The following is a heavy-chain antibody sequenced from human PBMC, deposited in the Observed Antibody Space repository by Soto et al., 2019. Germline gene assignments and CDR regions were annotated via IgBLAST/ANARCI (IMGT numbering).Heavy chain of an antibody. V-gene: IGHV1-2*04. CDR3: ARASVPAATWFDP. J-gene: IGHJ5*02. CDR1: GYTFTGYY. D-gene: IGHD2-2*01. Sequence: GASVKVSCKASGYTFTGYYMHWVRQAPGQGLEWMGWINPNSGGTNYAQKFQGWVTMTRDTSNSTAYMELSRLRSDDTAVYYCARASVPAATWFDPWGQGTLVTVSS. CDR2: INPNSGGT.